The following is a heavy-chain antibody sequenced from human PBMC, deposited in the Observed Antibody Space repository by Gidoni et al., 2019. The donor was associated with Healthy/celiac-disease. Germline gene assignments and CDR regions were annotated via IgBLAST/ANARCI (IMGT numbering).Heavy chain of an antibody. CDR1: GFTSSTAW. D-gene: IGHD1-26*01. CDR3: TTDLALGANEGLDY. J-gene: IGHJ4*02. Sequence: EVQLVESGGGLVKPGGSFRRSCADPGFTSSTAWMIWVRRAPGKGLEWVGRIKSKTDGGTTDYAAPVKGRFTISRDDSKNTLYLQMNSLKTEDTAVYYCTTDLALGANEGLDYCGQGTLVTVSA. V-gene: IGHV3-15*01. CDR2: IKSKTDGGTT.